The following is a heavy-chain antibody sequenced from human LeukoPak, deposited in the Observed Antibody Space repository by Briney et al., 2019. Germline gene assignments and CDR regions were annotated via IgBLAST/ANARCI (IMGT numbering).Heavy chain of an antibody. D-gene: IGHD3-9*01. CDR1: VGSISSYY. J-gene: IGHJ3*02. CDR3: TQKTSYDILTGYYLDAFDI. CDR2: IYYSGGT. Sequence: SETLSFTCTASVGSISSYYWSWIRQPPGNGLHWIGDIYYSGGTNYNPSLKSRVTISVDTSKNQFSLKLSSVTAADTAVYFFTQKTSYDILTGYYLDAFDIWGQGTMVTVSS. V-gene: IGHV4-59*01.